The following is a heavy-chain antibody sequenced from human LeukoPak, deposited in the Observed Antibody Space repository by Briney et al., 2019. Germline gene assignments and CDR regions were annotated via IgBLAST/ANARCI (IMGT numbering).Heavy chain of an antibody. CDR1: GFSFSKAW. CDR3: TTGGINWNYVGY. Sequence: GGSLRLSCGASGFSFSKAWMSWVRQAPGKGPEWVGRIKTETDGGTTDYAAPVKGRFSISRDDSKNTLFLQMNSLNTEDTAVYYCTTGGINWNYVGYWGQGTLVTVSS. CDR2: IKTETDGGTT. V-gene: IGHV3-15*01. D-gene: IGHD1-7*01. J-gene: IGHJ4*02.